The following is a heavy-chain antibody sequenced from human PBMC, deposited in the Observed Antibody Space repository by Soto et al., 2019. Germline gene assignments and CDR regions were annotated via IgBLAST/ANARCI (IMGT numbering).Heavy chain of an antibody. CDR1: GDSSISGPYY. V-gene: IGHV4-30-4*01. CDR2: IYYTGSA. J-gene: IGHJ4*02. Sequence: QVQLQESGPGLVKPSQTLDLTCTVSGDSSISGPYYWSWIRQLPGKGLEYIGYIYYTGSAYHNPSLKSRLNISIDTTKDQFSLMLTSVTAADTGVYFCARGLSPAFRGLFYFDSWGQGTLVTVSS. CDR3: ARGLSPAFRGLFYFDS. D-gene: IGHD3-16*01.